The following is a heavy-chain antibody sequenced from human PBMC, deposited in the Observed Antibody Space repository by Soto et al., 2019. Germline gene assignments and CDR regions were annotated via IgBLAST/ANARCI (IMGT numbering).Heavy chain of an antibody. V-gene: IGHV4-59*08. Sequence: PSETLSLTCTVSGGSISSYYWSWIRQPPGKGLEWIGYIYYSGSTNYNPSLKSRVTISVDTSKNLFSLNLTSVTAADTAVYYCARHGTSGIYYGAFDYWGQGPLVTVSS. CDR2: IYYSGST. D-gene: IGHD1-26*01. CDR3: ARHGTSGIYYGAFDY. J-gene: IGHJ4*02. CDR1: GGSISSYY.